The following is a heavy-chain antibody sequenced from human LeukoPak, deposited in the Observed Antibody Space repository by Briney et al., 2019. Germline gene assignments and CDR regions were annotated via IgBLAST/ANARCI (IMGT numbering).Heavy chain of an antibody. J-gene: IGHJ5*02. D-gene: IGHD3-10*01. CDR2: IYTSGST. CDR3: ARSQQLWFGELSTWFDP. V-gene: IGHV4-61*02. CDR1: GGSISSGSYY. Sequence: SQTLSLTCTVSGGSISSGSYYWSWIRQPAGKGLEWIGRIYTSGSTNYNPSLKSRVTISVDTSKNQFSLKLSSVTAADTAVYYCARSQQLWFGELSTWFDPWGQGTLVTVSS.